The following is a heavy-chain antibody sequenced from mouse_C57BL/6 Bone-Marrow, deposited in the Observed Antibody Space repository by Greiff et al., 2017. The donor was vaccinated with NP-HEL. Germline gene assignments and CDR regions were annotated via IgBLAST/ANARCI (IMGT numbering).Heavy chain of an antibody. CDR1: GYTFTNYW. V-gene: IGHV1-63*01. CDR2: IYPGGGYT. Sequence: QVHVKQSGAELVRPGTSVKMSCKASGYTFTNYWIGWVKQRPGHGLEWIGDIYPGGGYTNYNEKFKGKATLTADKSSSTAYMQFSSLTSEDSAIYDCARWDYYGSRDAMDYWGQGTSVTVSS. D-gene: IGHD1-1*01. J-gene: IGHJ4*01. CDR3: ARWDYYGSRDAMDY.